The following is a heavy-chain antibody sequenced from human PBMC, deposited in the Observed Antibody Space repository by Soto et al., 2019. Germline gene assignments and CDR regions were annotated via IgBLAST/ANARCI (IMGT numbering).Heavy chain of an antibody. Sequence: SETLSLTCTVSGGSISSGGYYWSWIRQHPGKGLEWIGYIYYSGSTYYNPSLKSRVTISIDPSKIQFSLKLSSVTAADTAVYYCARRYGKNAFDIWGQGTMVTVSS. J-gene: IGHJ3*02. CDR3: ARRYGKNAFDI. CDR2: IYYSGST. CDR1: GGSISSGGYY. V-gene: IGHV4-31*03. D-gene: IGHD5-18*01.